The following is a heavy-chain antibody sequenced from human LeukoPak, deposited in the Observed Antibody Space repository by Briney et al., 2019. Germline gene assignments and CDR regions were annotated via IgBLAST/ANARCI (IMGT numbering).Heavy chain of an antibody. Sequence: GGSLRLSCAASGFTFSSYGMHWVRQAPGKGLQWVAVISYDGSNKYYADSVKGRSTISRDNSKNTLYLQMNSLRAEDTAVYYCAKDHTGGYVAAPGYWGQGALVTVSS. CDR1: GFTFSSYG. J-gene: IGHJ4*02. V-gene: IGHV3-30*18. D-gene: IGHD6-19*01. CDR3: AKDHTGGYVAAPGY. CDR2: ISYDGSNK.